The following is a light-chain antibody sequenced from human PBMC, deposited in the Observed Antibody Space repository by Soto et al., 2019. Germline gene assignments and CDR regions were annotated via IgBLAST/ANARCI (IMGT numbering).Light chain of an antibody. CDR3: QQANSFPIT. CDR2: KAS. V-gene: IGKV1-5*03. Sequence: DIQMTQSPSTLSGSVGDRVTITCRASQSISSWLAWYQQKPGKAPKLLIYKASTLKSGVPSRFSGSGSGTEFTLTISSLQPEDCAIYFCQQANSFPITFGQGTRLEI. CDR1: QSISSW. J-gene: IGKJ5*01.